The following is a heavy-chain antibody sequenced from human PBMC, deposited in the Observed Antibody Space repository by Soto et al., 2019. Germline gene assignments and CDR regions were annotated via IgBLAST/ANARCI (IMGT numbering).Heavy chain of an antibody. CDR1: GGSFSGPN. J-gene: IGHJ5*02. V-gene: IGHV4-34*01. CDR3: ARRWGFGFDP. Sequence: QVQLQQWGAGLLKPSETLSLACAVYGGSFSGPNWSWIRQPPGKGLEWIGEINHSGSTNYNPSLKSRVTISIDMSKNQYSLKVSSVTAADTAVYYCARRWGFGFDPWGQGILVTVSS. CDR2: INHSGST. D-gene: IGHD3-10*01.